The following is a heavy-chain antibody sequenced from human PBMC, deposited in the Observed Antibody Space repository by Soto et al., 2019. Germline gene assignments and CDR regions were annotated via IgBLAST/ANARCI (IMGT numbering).Heavy chain of an antibody. J-gene: IGHJ5*02. CDR2: IIPIFGTT. CDR3: ARDRTDSGYYTNWLDP. D-gene: IGHD3-22*01. Sequence: SVKVSCKASGGTFGSDAITWVRQAPGQGLEWVGRIIPIFGTTNYAQNLQGRVTISADKSTLTSYMELHSLTSDDTALYYCARDRTDSGYYTNWLDPWGQGXQVTVYS. V-gene: IGHV1-69*06. CDR1: GGTFGSDA.